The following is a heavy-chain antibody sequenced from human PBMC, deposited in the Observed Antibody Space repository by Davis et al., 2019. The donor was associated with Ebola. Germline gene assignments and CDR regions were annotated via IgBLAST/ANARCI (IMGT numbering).Heavy chain of an antibody. CDR2: IWYDGSNK. CDR1: GFTFSSYG. CDR3: AKEIGGSGWYSIDY. J-gene: IGHJ4*02. V-gene: IGHV3-33*06. D-gene: IGHD6-19*01. Sequence: GESLKISCAASGFTFSSYGMHWVRQAPGKGLEWVAVIWYDGSNKYYADSVKGRFTISRDNSKNTLYLQMNSLRAEDTAVYYCAKEIGGSGWYSIDYWGQGTLVTVSS.